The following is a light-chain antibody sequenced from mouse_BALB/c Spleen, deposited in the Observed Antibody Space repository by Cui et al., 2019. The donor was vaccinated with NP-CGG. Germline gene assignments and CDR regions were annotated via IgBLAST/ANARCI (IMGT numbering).Light chain of an antibody. CDR1: TAPVTTSNY. CDR3: ALWYSDHWV. J-gene: IGLJ1*01. Sequence: QAIVTQESALTTSPGETVTLTCRSSTAPVTTSNYANWVQEKPDHLFTGIIGGTNNRAPGVPARFSGSLIGDKAALTITGAQTEDEAIYFCALWYSDHWVFGGGTKLTVL. CDR2: GTN. V-gene: IGLV1*01.